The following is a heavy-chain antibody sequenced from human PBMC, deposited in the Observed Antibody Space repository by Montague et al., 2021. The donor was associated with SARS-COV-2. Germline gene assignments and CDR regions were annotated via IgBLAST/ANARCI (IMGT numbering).Heavy chain of an antibody. CDR3: ARVRYYGSGTSLGMDV. V-gene: IGHV4-34*01. Sequence: SETLSLTCSGLVSWNSGADWKSTRLNPRHHGKSYGEISHNKSANYNPSLKSRVTISVDTSKNQFSLKLSSVTAADTAVYYCARVRYYGSGTSLGMDVWGQGNTVTGSS. D-gene: IGHD3-10*01. CDR2: ISHNKSA. CDR1: VSWNSGAD. J-gene: IGHJ6*02.